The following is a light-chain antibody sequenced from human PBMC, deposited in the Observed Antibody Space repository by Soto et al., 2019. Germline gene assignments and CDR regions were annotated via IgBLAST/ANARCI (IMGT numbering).Light chain of an antibody. CDR1: SSDVGGYNY. V-gene: IGLV2-14*01. CDR2: EVS. CDR3: SSYTASSTLV. Sequence: QAVVTQPASVSGSPRQSITISCTGTSSDVGGYNYVSWYQQHPGKAPKLMIYEVSNRPSGVSNRFSGSKSGITASLTISGLQAEDEADYYCSSYTASSTLVFGGGTKLTVL. J-gene: IGLJ3*02.